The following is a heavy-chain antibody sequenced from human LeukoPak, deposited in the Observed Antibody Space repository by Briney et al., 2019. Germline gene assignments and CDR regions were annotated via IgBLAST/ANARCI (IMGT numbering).Heavy chain of an antibody. V-gene: IGHV3-23*01. CDR1: GFTVSSNY. J-gene: IGHJ4*02. Sequence: GGSLRLSCAASGFTVSSNYMSWVRQAPGKGLEWVSAISGSGGSTYYADSVKGRFTISRDNSKNTLYLQMNSLRAEDTAVYYCAKASSGSYYFDYWGQGTLVTVSS. CDR2: ISGSGGST. CDR3: AKASSGSYYFDY. D-gene: IGHD1-26*01.